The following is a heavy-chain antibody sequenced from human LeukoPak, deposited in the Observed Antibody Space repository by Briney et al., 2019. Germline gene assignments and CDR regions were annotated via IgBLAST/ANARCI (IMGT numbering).Heavy chain of an antibody. CDR1: GYTFTDYD. Sequence: ASVKVSCKASGYTFTDYDNNWVRQAPGQGLDWMGWISANSGDTNYAQKLQGRVTMTADTSTSTAYMQLRSLRSDDTAVYYCAREVAGRSVGYWGQGTLVAVSS. V-gene: IGHV1-18*01. CDR3: AREVAGRSVGY. D-gene: IGHD6-19*01. J-gene: IGHJ4*02. CDR2: ISANSGDT.